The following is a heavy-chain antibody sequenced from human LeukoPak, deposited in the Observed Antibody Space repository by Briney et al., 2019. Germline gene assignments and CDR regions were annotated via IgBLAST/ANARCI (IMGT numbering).Heavy chain of an antibody. CDR1: GFTVSSNY. J-gene: IGHJ4*02. D-gene: IGHD1-26*01. CDR2: IYSGGST. CDR3: ASSAVGADFDY. Sequence: PGGSLRLSCAASGFTVSSNYMSWVRQAPGKGLQGVSVIYSGGSTYYADSVKGRFTISRDNSKNTLYLQMSSLRAEDTAVYYCASSAVGADFDYWGQGTLVTVSS. V-gene: IGHV3-53*01.